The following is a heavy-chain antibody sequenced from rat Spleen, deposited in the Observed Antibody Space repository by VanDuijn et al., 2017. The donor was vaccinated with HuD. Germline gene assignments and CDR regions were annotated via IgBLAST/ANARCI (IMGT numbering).Heavy chain of an antibody. D-gene: IGHD1-1*01. V-gene: IGHV5-29*01. Sequence: EVQLVESGGGLVQPGKSLKLSCXASGFTXNNYXXTWIRQAPTKGLEWVATISHDGSSTYYRGSVKGRFTISRDNARSTLYLQMDSLRSEDTATYYCTRLYYSNWFAYWGQGTLVAVSS. CDR3: TRLYYSNWFAY. J-gene: IGHJ3*01. CDR2: ISHDGSST. CDR1: GFTXNNYX.